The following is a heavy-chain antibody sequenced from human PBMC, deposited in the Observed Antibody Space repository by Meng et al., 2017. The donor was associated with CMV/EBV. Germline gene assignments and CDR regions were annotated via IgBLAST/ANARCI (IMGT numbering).Heavy chain of an antibody. CDR3: ARAWGGGELEPQGE. V-gene: IGHV3-23*01. Sequence: GESLKISCAASGFTFSSYAMSWVRQAPGKGLEWVSAISGSGGSTYYADSVKGRFTISRDNSKNTLYLQMNSLRAEDTALYYCARAWGGGELEPQGEWGQGTLVTVSS. CDR1: GFTFSSYA. CDR2: ISGSGGST. D-gene: IGHD1-1*01. J-gene: IGHJ4*02.